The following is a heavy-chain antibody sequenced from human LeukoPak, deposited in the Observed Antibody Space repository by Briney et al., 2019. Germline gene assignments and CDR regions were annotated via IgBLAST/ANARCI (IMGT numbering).Heavy chain of an antibody. D-gene: IGHD6-13*01. V-gene: IGHV4-61*02. CDR1: GGSISSGSYY. J-gene: IGHJ4*02. Sequence: PSETLSLTCTVSGGSISSGSYYWSWIRQPAGKGLEWIGRIYTSGSTHYNPSLKSRVTISVDTSKNQFSLRLSSVTAADTAVYYCARSISLSRIDYWGQGTLVTVSS. CDR3: ARSISLSRIDY. CDR2: IYTSGST.